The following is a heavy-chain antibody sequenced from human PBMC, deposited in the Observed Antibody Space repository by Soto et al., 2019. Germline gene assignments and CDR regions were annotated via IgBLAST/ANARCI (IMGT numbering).Heavy chain of an antibody. CDR2: MNPNSGNT. Sequence: ASVKVSCKASGNTVPNYAIHWVRQAPGQRLEWMGWMNPNSGNTGYAQKFQGRVTMTRNISISTAYMELSSLRSEDTAVYYCASEIGSGWYCLGYWGQGTLVTVSS. CDR1: GNTVPNYA. J-gene: IGHJ4*02. D-gene: IGHD6-19*01. V-gene: IGHV1-8*02. CDR3: ASEIGSGWYCLGY.